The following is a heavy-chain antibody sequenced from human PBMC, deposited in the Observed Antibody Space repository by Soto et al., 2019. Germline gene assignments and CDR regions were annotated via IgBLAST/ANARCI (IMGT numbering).Heavy chain of an antibody. CDR3: ATNRGFDFYYFDS. D-gene: IGHD5-12*01. V-gene: IGHV4-4*02. J-gene: IGHJ4*02. CDR2: IYHSGST. CDR1: SGSISSSNW. Sequence: SVTLSLTCAVSSGSISSSNWWSWVRQPPGKGLEWIGEIYHSGSTNYNPSLKSRVTISVDKSKNQFSLKLSSVTAADTAVYYCATNRGFDFYYFDSWGQGAQVTVSS.